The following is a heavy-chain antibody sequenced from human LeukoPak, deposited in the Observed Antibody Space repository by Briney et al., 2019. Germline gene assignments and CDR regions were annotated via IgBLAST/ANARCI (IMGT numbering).Heavy chain of an antibody. CDR1: GVSIRSDTYY. Sequence: SETLSLTCIVSGVSIRSDTYYWGWIRQPPGKGLEWIGNYHNGNSYYNPSLKSRVTISEDTSGNQFSLRVTSVTAADTAVYYCDRLWDSTGLYFYYYMDVWGEGPRSPSP. CDR2: YHNGNS. J-gene: IGHJ6*03. D-gene: IGHD6-25*01. V-gene: IGHV4-39*01. CDR3: DRLWDSTGLYFYYYMDV.